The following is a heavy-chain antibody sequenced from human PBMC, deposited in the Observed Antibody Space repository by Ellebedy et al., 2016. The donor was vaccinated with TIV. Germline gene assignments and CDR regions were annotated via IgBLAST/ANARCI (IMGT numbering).Heavy chain of an antibody. Sequence: ASVKVSCKASGYTFTGYYMYWVRQAPGQGLEWMGWLNPNRGGTNYDQKFHGRATMTRETSISTAYMELSRLRSDDTAVYYCATGYSSSWYFPSTYWGQGTLVTVSS. CDR1: GYTFTGYY. CDR2: LNPNRGGT. D-gene: IGHD6-13*01. V-gene: IGHV1-2*02. J-gene: IGHJ4*02. CDR3: ATGYSSSWYFPSTY.